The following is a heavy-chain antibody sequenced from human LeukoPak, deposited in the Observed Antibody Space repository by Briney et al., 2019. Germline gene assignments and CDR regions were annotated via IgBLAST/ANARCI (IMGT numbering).Heavy chain of an antibody. V-gene: IGHV4-30-4*08. CDR2: IYYSGST. D-gene: IGHD3-10*01. CDR3: ARFSYYGSGDDAFDI. Sequence: SETLSLTCTVSGGSISSGDYYWSWIRQPPGKGLEWIGYIYYSGSTYYNPSLKSRVTISVDTSKNQFSLKLSSVTAADTAVYYCARFSYYGSGDDAFDIWGQGTMVTVSS. CDR1: GGSISSGDYY. J-gene: IGHJ3*02.